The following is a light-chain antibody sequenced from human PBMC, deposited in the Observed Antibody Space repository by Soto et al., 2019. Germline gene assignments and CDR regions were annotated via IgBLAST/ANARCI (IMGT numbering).Light chain of an antibody. V-gene: IGKV1-6*01. CDR3: LQDSKYPYT. CDR1: QGIRNN. J-gene: IGKJ2*01. Sequence: AIQITQSPPSLSASVGDRVTFTCRASQGIRNNLAWYQEKPGKAPKLLIYDASSLQSGVPSRFSVSGSGTDFTLTISSLQPEDFATYYCLQDSKYPYTFGQGTKLEIK. CDR2: DAS.